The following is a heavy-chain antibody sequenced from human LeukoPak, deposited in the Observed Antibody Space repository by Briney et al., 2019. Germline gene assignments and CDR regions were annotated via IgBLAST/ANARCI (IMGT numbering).Heavy chain of an antibody. CDR2: IYYSGST. V-gene: IGHV4-39*01. J-gene: IGHJ6*02. CDR3: ARRKITLYYYYGMDV. D-gene: IGHD1-14*01. CDR1: GGSISSSSYY. Sequence: PSETLSLTCTVSGGSISSSSYYWGWIRQPPGKGLEWIGSIYYSGSTYYNPSLKSRVTISVDTSKNQFSLKLSSVTAADTAVYYCARRKITLYYYYGMDVWGQGTTVTVSS.